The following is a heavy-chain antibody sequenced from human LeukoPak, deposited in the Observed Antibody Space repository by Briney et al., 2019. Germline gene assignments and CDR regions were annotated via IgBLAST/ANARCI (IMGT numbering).Heavy chain of an antibody. J-gene: IGHJ4*02. D-gene: IGHD1-26*01. CDR3: ARERGGQAGSYFPS. CDR1: GYPFINYD. V-gene: IGHV1-8*01. Sequence: AASVKVSCKTSGYPFINYDINWVRQASGQGLEWMGWMRPNSGKTCYAQKFQGRITMTRNISISTAYMELSSLRFDDTAVYFCARERGGQAGSYFPSWGQGALVTVSS. CDR2: MRPNSGKT.